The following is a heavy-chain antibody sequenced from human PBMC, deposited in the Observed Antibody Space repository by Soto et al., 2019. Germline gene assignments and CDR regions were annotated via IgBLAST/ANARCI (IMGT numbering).Heavy chain of an antibody. V-gene: IGHV1-69*01. CDR3: ARSRGQRIQLWSQTEYFDY. Sequence: QVQLVQSGAEVKKPGSSVKVSCKASGGTFSSYAISWVRQAPGQGLEWMGGIIPIFGTANYAQKFQGRVTITADESTSTAYMELSSLRSDDTAVYYCARSRGQRIQLWSQTEYFDYWGQGTLVTVAS. CDR1: GGTFSSYA. CDR2: IIPIFGTA. J-gene: IGHJ4*02. D-gene: IGHD5-18*01.